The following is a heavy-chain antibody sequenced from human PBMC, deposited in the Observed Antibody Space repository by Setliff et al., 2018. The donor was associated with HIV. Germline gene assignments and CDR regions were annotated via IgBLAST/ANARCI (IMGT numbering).Heavy chain of an antibody. Sequence: SETLSLTCTVSGGSLSSYYWSWIRQPAGKGLEWIGRIYSSGSTNYNPSLKGRVTISLDKSKNQFSLKLNSVTAADTAVYYCARDSGYSYGAYDAFDIWGQGTMVTVSS. CDR3: ARDSGYSYGAYDAFDI. V-gene: IGHV4-4*07. CDR1: GGSLSSYY. J-gene: IGHJ3*02. D-gene: IGHD5-18*01. CDR2: IYSSGST.